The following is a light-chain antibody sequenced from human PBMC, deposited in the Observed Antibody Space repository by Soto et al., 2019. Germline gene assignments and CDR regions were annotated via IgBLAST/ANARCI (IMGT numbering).Light chain of an antibody. CDR2: NNN. CDR1: SSNIGAGHD. CDR3: QSYDSRLSGSV. V-gene: IGLV1-40*01. J-gene: IGLJ3*02. Sequence: QLVLTQPPSVSGAPGQRVTISCTGSSSNIGAGHDVHWYQQLPGTAPKLLIYNNNNRPSGVPDRFSGSQSGTSASLAITGLQAEDEADYYCQSYDSRLSGSVFGGGTKLTVL.